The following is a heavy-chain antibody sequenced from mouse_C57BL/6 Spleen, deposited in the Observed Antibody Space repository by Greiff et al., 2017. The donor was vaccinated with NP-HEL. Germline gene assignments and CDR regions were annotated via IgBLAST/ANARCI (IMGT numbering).Heavy chain of an antibody. CDR2: IYPRSGNT. J-gene: IGHJ1*03. CDR1: GYTFTSYG. D-gene: IGHD2-2*01. Sequence: VQRVESGAELARPGASVKLSCKASGYTFTSYGISWVKQRTGQGLEWIGEIYPRSGNTYSNEKFKGKATLTADKSSRTAYKELRSLTTEDAAVYFCAKTEGYYWYFDVWGTGTTVTVSS. V-gene: IGHV1-81*01. CDR3: AKTEGYYWYFDV.